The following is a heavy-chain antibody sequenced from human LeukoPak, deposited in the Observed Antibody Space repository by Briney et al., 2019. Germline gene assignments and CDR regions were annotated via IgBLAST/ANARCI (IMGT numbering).Heavy chain of an antibody. Sequence: GSSVKVSCKASGGTFSSYAISWVRQAPGQGLEWMGRIIPILGIANYAQKFQGRVTITADKSTSTAYMELSSLRSEDTDVYYCARDLEYPGTAYCGGDCKYNWFDPWGQGTLVTVSS. J-gene: IGHJ5*02. CDR1: GGTFSSYA. V-gene: IGHV1-69*04. CDR2: IIPILGIA. D-gene: IGHD2-21*02. CDR3: ARDLEYPGTAYCGGDCKYNWFDP.